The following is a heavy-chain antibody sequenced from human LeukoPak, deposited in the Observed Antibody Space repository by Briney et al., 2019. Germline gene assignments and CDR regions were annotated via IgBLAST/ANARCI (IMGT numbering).Heavy chain of an antibody. CDR2: IIPIFGTA. CDR1: GGTFSSYA. J-gene: IGHJ5*02. D-gene: IGHD2-2*01. V-gene: IGHV1-69*06. CDR3: ARAAGDIVVVPAAMNWFDP. Sequence: SVKVSCKASGGTFSSYAISWVRQAPGQGLEWMGGIIPIFGTANYAQKFQGRVTITADKSTSTAYMELSSLRSEDTAVYYCARAAGDIVVVPAAMNWFDPWGRGTRVTVSS.